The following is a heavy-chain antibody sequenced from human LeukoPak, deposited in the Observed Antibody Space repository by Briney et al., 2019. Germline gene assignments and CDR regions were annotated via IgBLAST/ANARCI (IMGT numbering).Heavy chain of an antibody. CDR3: ARRGTGTTLAFDY. D-gene: IGHD1-1*01. J-gene: IGHJ4*02. CDR1: GYSFTSYW. Sequence: GESLQISCKGSGYSFTSYWIGWVRQMPGKGLEWMGIIYPADSDTRYSPSFQGQVTISVDKSISTAYLQWSSLKASDTAIYYYARRGTGTTLAFDYWGQGTLVTVSS. V-gene: IGHV5-51*01. CDR2: IYPADSDT.